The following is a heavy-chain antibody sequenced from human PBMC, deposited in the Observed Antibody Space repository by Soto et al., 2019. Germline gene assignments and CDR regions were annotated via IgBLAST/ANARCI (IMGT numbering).Heavy chain of an antibody. J-gene: IGHJ4*02. CDR2: ISSNGGST. CDR1: GFTFSSYA. Sequence: GGSLRLSCSASGFTFSSYAMHWVRQAPGKGLEYVSAISSNGGSTYYADSVKGRFTISRDNSKNTLYLQMSSLGAEDTAVYYCVRGGPYSSSWYNYFDYWGQGTLVTVSS. D-gene: IGHD6-13*01. V-gene: IGHV3-64D*08. CDR3: VRGGPYSSSWYNYFDY.